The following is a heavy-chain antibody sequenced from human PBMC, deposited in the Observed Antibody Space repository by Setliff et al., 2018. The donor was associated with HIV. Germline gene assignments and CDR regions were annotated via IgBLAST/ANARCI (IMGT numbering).Heavy chain of an antibody. CDR1: TESLTRYD. CDR3: ARESQQYYDILTGFNYYYGMDV. V-gene: IGHV4-34*01. D-gene: IGHD3-9*01. J-gene: IGHJ6*02. CDR2: IDDSGSI. Sequence: PSETLSLTCAVYTESLTRYDWAWIRQSPEKGLEWIGEIDDSGSIIYNLSLQSRVTISVDTSKNQVSLRLTSVTSADTALYYCARESQQYYDILTGFNYYYGMDVWGRGITVTVSS.